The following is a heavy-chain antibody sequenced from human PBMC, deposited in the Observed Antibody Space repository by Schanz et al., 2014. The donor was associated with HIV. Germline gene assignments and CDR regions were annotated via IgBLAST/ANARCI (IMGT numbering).Heavy chain of an antibody. CDR1: GFTFSSYA. CDR3: AKGQRGMVRGDIDH. Sequence: EEQLLQSGGGLVQPGGSMRLFCEASGFTFSSYAMNWVRQAPGKGLEWVSVISGSGISTYYADSVKGRLTISRDNSKNTMYLQMNSLRAEDTAVHYCAKGQRGMVRGDIDHWGQGTLVTVSS. J-gene: IGHJ4*02. CDR2: ISGSGIST. V-gene: IGHV3-23*01. D-gene: IGHD3-10*01.